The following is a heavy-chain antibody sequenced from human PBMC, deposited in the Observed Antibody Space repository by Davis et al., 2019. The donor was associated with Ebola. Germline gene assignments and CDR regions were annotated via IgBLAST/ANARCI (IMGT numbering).Heavy chain of an antibody. D-gene: IGHD2-21*02. Sequence: GGSLRLSCAASGFTFSSYAMSWVRQSPGKGLEWVSAISGSGGSTYYADSVKGRFTISRDNSKNTLYLQMNSLKTEDTAVYYCTRRDGGDQVWGQGTLVTVSS. CDR1: GFTFSSYA. V-gene: IGHV3-23*01. CDR2: ISGSGGST. J-gene: IGHJ4*02. CDR3: TRRDGGDQV.